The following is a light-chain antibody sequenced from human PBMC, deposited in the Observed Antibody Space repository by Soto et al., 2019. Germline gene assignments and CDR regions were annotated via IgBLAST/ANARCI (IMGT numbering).Light chain of an antibody. V-gene: IGKV1-33*01. CDR3: QHYDNRPPFT. CDR2: GAS. J-gene: IGKJ3*01. CDR1: QAIGTS. Sequence: DIQMTQSPSSLSASVGARVSITCQASQAIGTSLSWFQQKPGRAPKLLIYGASNLETGVSSRFRGSGSGTDFTFTISSLQPEDIATDDCQHYDNRPPFTFGPGTKVDIK.